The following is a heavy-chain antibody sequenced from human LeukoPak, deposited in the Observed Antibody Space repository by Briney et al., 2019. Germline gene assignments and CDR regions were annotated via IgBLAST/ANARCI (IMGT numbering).Heavy chain of an antibody. CDR3: ARDHRPGPYKWNDGGFDY. Sequence: SVKVSCKAAGGTFSSYTISWVRQAPAQGLAWMGGIIPIFGTANYAQKFQGRVTITADESTSTAYMELSSLRSEDTAVYYCARDHRPGPYKWNDGGFDYWGQGTLVTVSS. J-gene: IGHJ4*02. V-gene: IGHV1-69*13. CDR1: GGTFSSYT. CDR2: IIPIFGTA. D-gene: IGHD1-1*01.